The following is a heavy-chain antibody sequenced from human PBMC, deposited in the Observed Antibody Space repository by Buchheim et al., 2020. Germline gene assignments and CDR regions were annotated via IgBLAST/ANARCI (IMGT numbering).Heavy chain of an antibody. Sequence: QLQLQESGPGLVKPSETLSLTCTVSGGSIRSSSYYWGWIRQSPGKGLEWIGSIYYSGSTNYNPSLKSRATISVDTSKNQFSLKLSSVTAADTAVYYCATQLYYGSVPDWFDHWGQGTL. D-gene: IGHD3-10*01. V-gene: IGHV4-39*01. CDR1: GGSIRSSSYY. CDR2: IYYSGST. CDR3: ATQLYYGSVPDWFDH. J-gene: IGHJ5*02.